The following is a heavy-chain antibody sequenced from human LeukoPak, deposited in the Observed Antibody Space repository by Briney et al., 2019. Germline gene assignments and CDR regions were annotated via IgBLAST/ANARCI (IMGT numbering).Heavy chain of an antibody. Sequence: PGGSLRLSCAASGFAFSDFWMSWVRQAPGKGLEWVANIRHDGIAKNYVPSARGRFTISRDNAKNSLYLQMNSLTVEDTAVYYCATSHDSAGNDWGQGTLDTVSS. D-gene: IGHD2-15*01. J-gene: IGHJ4*02. CDR3: ATSHDSAGND. CDR1: GFAFSDFW. CDR2: IRHDGIAK. V-gene: IGHV3-7*01.